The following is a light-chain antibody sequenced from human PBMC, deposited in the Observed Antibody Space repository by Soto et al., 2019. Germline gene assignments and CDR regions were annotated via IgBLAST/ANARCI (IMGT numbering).Light chain of an antibody. CDR1: QSFRGL. V-gene: IGKV3-11*01. CDR2: GAS. J-gene: IGKJ5*01. CDR3: QQRSNWPIN. Sequence: EVVLTQSPVTLSLSPGERATLSCRASQSFRGLLAWYQQKPGQAPRLLIYGASTRATGIPARFSGSGSGTDFTLTISSLEPEDFAVYYCQQRSNWPINFGQGTRLEIK.